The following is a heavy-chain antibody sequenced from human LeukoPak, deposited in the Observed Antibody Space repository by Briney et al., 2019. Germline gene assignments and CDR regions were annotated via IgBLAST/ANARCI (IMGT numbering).Heavy chain of an antibody. Sequence: SVKVSCKASGGTFSSYAISWVRQAPGQGLEWMGRIIPIFGTANYAQKFQGRVTTTTDESTSTAYMELSSLRSEDTAVYYCARDPSSDYTNTGFDYWGRGTLVTVSS. D-gene: IGHD6-25*01. CDR3: ARDPSSDYTNTGFDY. CDR1: GGTFSSYA. V-gene: IGHV1-69*05. CDR2: IIPIFGTA. J-gene: IGHJ4*02.